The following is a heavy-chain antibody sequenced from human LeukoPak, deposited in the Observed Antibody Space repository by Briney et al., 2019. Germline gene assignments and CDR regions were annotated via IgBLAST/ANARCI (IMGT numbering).Heavy chain of an antibody. CDR2: INRDGSSA. CDR1: GFTFSNYW. D-gene: IGHD4-17*01. Sequence: PGGSLRLSCAASGFTFSNYWMHWVRQAPGKGLVWVSRINRDGSSATYADSVKGRFTISRDNAKNTLSLQMNSLRAEDTAVYYCARDDYGDVPDLFDYWGQGTLVTVSS. CDR3: ARDDYGDVPDLFDY. V-gene: IGHV3-74*01. J-gene: IGHJ4*02.